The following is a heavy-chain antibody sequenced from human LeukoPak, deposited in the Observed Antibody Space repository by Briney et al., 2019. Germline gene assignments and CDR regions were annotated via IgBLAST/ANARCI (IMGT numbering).Heavy chain of an antibody. CDR2: IYDSGST. V-gene: IGHV4-59*01. Sequence: SETLSLTCTVSGGSISSYYWSWIRQPPGKGLEWIGNIYDSGSTNYNSSLKSRVTISVDTSKNQCSLKLSSVTAADTAVYYCARQSISGSSLSYFDYWGQGTLVNVSS. CDR3: ARQSISGSSLSYFDY. D-gene: IGHD3-22*01. CDR1: GGSISSYY. J-gene: IGHJ4*02.